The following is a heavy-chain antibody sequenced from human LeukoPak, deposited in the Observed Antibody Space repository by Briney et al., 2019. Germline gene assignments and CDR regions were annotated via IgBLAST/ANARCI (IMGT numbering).Heavy chain of an antibody. V-gene: IGHV1-18*01. CDR2: ISAYNGNT. D-gene: IGHD2-2*01. Sequence: GASVKVSCKASGYTFTSYGISGVRQAPGQGLEWMGWISAYNGNTNYAQKLQGRVTMTTDTSTSTAYMELRSLRSDDTAVYYCARDPPPYCSSTSCYLSASDYWGQGTLVTVSS. J-gene: IGHJ4*02. CDR3: ARDPPPYCSSTSCYLSASDY. CDR1: GYTFTSYG.